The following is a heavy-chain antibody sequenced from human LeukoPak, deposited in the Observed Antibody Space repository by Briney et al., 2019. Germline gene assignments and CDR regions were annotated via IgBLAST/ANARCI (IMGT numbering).Heavy chain of an antibody. Sequence: GASVKVSCKASGYTFTDYHMHWVRQAPGQGLEWMGRINPNSGDTTYPQQFHGRVTMTTDTSISTGYMELSRLTPDDTALYFCARDPGHCGGDCHYFDAWGQGTVVTVSS. D-gene: IGHD2-21*02. V-gene: IGHV1-2*02. CDR2: INPNSGDT. CDR1: GYTFTDYH. CDR3: ARDPGHCGGDCHYFDA. J-gene: IGHJ4*02.